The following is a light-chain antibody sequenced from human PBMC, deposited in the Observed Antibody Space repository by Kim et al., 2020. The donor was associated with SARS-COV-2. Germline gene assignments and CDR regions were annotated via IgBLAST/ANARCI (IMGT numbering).Light chain of an antibody. Sequence: VAPRPTATITRSGDTLRNEYVCWYQQKPGQSPILVIFQDSKRPSGVPERFSGSHLGNTATLTISETQPMDEADYYCQAWDSGTPIFGGGTQLTVL. CDR2: QDS. CDR3: QAWDSGTPI. V-gene: IGLV3-1*01. CDR1: TLRNEY. J-gene: IGLJ2*01.